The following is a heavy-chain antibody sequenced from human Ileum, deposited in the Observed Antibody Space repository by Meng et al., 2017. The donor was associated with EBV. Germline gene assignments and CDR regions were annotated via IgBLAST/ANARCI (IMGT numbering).Heavy chain of an antibody. Sequence: QVQLVQSGAEVKEPGAPVKVSCKASGYTFTSSGISWVRQAPGQGLEWMGWISTNTGNPTYAQGFAGRFVFSLDTSVSTAYLQISGLKAEDTAIYYCARDSGYTRSWSGDYWGQGTLVTVSS. CDR3: ARDSGYTRSWSGDY. D-gene: IGHD6-13*01. CDR1: GYTFTSSG. J-gene: IGHJ4*02. V-gene: IGHV7-4-1*02. CDR2: ISTNTGNP.